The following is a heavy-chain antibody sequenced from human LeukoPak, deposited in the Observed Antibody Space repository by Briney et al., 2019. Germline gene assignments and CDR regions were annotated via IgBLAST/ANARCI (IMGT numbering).Heavy chain of an antibody. Sequence: ASVKVSCKTSGYTFTNYAIHWVRQAPGQRLEWMGWINGGDGITKHSQRFQGRVTITRDTSASTAYMELSSLRSEDTAVYYCAGGYPVGSHYYYYYYMDVWGKGTTVTVSS. CDR2: INGGDGIT. J-gene: IGHJ6*03. V-gene: IGHV1-3*01. CDR3: AGGYPVGSHYYYYYYMDV. CDR1: GYTFTNYA. D-gene: IGHD4-23*01.